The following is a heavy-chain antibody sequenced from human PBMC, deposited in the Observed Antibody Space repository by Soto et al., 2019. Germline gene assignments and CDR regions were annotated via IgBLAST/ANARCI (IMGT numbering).Heavy chain of an antibody. CDR1: GFTFSSYA. J-gene: IGHJ5*02. Sequence: GGSLRLSCAPSGFTFSSYAMSWVRQAPGKGLEWVSVISGSDGSTYYADSVKGRFTISRDNSKNTLFLQMNSLRGEDTAVYYCAKKAGLVSLYPREFDPRGQGTLVTVSS. D-gene: IGHD2-8*01. CDR3: AKKAGLVSLYPREFDP. CDR2: ISGSDGST. V-gene: IGHV3-23*01.